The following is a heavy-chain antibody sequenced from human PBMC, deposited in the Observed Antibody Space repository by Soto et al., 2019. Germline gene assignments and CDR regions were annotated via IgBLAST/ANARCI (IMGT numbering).Heavy chain of an antibody. J-gene: IGHJ4*02. D-gene: IGHD6-19*01. V-gene: IGHV1-3*05. CDR1: GYTFTSYA. Sequence: QVQLVQSGAEEKKPGASVKVSCKASGYTFTSYAMHWVRQATGQRLEWMGWINAGNGNTKYSQKFQGRVTITRDTSASKAYMELSSLRSEDTAVYYCARSTGIAVADYWGQGTLFTVSS. CDR3: ARSTGIAVADY. CDR2: INAGNGNT.